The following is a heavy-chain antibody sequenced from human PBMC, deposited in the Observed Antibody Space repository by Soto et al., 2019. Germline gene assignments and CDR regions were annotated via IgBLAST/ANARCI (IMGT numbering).Heavy chain of an antibody. V-gene: IGHV4-34*01. CDR3: ARTGSNYGPYYYGMDV. J-gene: IGHJ6*02. D-gene: IGHD4-4*01. Sequence: SETLSLTCAVYGGSFSGYYWSWIRQPPGKGLEWIGEINHSGSTNYNPSLKSRVTISVDTSKNQFSLKLSSVTAADTAVYYCARTGSNYGPYYYGMDVWGQGTTVTVSS. CDR2: INHSGST. CDR1: GGSFSGYY.